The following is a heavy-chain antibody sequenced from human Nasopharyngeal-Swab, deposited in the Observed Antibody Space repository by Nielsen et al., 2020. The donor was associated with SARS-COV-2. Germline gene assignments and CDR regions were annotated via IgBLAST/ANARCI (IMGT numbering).Heavy chain of an antibody. CDR2: IKPDGSYI. Sequence: GGSLRLSCAASGFTFGTYWMSWVRQTPGKGLEWLANIKPDGSYIKYADSVKGRFIISRDNARNSVYLQLNSLRAEDTALYYCATWKGSNWFDYWGQGTLVTVSS. CDR1: GFTFGTYW. J-gene: IGHJ4*02. V-gene: IGHV3-7*01. D-gene: IGHD6-13*01. CDR3: ATWKGSNWFDY.